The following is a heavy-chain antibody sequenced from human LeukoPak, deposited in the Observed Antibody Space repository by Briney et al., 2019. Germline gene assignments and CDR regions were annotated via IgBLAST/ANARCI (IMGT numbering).Heavy chain of an antibody. D-gene: IGHD3-3*01. CDR3: ARDGLRFLDRRWYYYYGMDV. V-gene: IGHV4-31*03. CDR1: VGSICSGCYY. Sequence: PSETLSLTCTVSVGSICSGCYYWSWIRQHPGKGLEWIGYIYYSGSTYYNPSLKSRVTISVDTSKNQFSLKLSSVTAVDTAVYYCARDGLRFLDRRWYYYYGMDVWGQGTTVTVSS. CDR2: IYYSGST. J-gene: IGHJ6*02.